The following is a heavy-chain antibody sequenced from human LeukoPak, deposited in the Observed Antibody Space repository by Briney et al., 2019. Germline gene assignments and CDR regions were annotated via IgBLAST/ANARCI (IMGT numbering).Heavy chain of an antibody. CDR2: ISHDGTTK. CDR3: ARGFLEWLLYGGADY. V-gene: IGHV3-30-3*01. J-gene: IGHJ4*02. CDR1: GFTFSRYS. D-gene: IGHD3-3*01. Sequence: GGSLRLSCESSGFTFSRYSMHWVRQAPGKGLEWVAVISHDGTTKYNADSVEGRFTISRDNSRNTLYLQMNSLRPDDTAVYFCARGFLEWLLYGGADYWGQGTLVTVAS.